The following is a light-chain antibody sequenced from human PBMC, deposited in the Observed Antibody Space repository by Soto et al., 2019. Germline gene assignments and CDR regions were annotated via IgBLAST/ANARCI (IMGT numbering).Light chain of an antibody. CDR1: QRVYSN. CDR3: QQYDNWPQT. CDR2: GAS. Sequence: EILMTQSPDTLSVSPGESATLSCRASQRVYSNLAWYQHKPGQAPRLLIYGASTRATGIPARFSGRGSGTEFTLTISSLQSVDFAVYYCQQYDNWPQTFGQGTKVDIK. V-gene: IGKV3-15*01. J-gene: IGKJ1*01.